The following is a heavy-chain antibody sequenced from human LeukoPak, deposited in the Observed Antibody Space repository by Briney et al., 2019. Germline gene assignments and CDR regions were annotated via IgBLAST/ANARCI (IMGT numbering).Heavy chain of an antibody. CDR1: GFTFSSYD. CDR2: IGSAVDT. J-gene: IGHJ5*02. Sequence: GGSLRLSCAASGFTFSSYDMHWVRQVIGKGLEWVSAIGSAVDTYYPGSVKGRFTISRENATNSLSLQMNSLKAGDTAVYYCARGGSSGWRNWFDPWGQGTLVTVSS. V-gene: IGHV3-13*04. CDR3: ARGGSSGWRNWFDP. D-gene: IGHD6-19*01.